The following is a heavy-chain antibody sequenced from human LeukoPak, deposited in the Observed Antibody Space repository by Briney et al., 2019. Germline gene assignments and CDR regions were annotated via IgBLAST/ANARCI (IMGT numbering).Heavy chain of an antibody. V-gene: IGHV4-39*01. Sequence: SQTLSLTCTVSGDSISSDSYYWSWIRQPPGKGLEWIGEINHSGSTNYNPSLKSRVTISVDTSKNQFSLKLSSVTAADTAVYYCARHGGYLNPRGVRFDPWGQGTLVTVSS. CDR1: GDSISSDSYY. D-gene: IGHD6-19*01. CDR2: INHSGST. CDR3: ARHGGYLNPRGVRFDP. J-gene: IGHJ5*02.